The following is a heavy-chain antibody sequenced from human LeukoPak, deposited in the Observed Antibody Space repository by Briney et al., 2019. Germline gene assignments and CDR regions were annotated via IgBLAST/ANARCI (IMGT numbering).Heavy chain of an antibody. CDR2: IYYSGST. CDR3: ARDSREQQPWAFDI. J-gene: IGHJ3*02. Sequence: PSQTLSLTCTVSGGSISSGDYYWSWIRQPPGKGLEWIGYIYYSGSTYYNPSLKSRVTISVDTSKNQFSLKLSSVTAADTAVYYCARDSREQQPWAFDIWGQGTMVTVSS. D-gene: IGHD6-13*01. CDR1: GGSISSGDYY. V-gene: IGHV4-30-4*08.